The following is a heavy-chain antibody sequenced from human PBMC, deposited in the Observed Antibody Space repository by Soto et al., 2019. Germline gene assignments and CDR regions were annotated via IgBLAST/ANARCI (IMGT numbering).Heavy chain of an antibody. D-gene: IGHD2-21*02. CDR1: GYTFTNYY. Sequence: QAQLVQSGAEVKKPGASVKVSCKASGYTFTNYYIHWVRQAPGQGLEWMGWINPNSGGTKYAQKFQGRVTMTRDTFISTAYMDLTRLRSDDTAVYYCARQLAYCGGDCYTEPIDYWGQGTLVTVSS. J-gene: IGHJ4*02. CDR2: INPNSGGT. V-gene: IGHV1-2*02. CDR3: ARQLAYCGGDCYTEPIDY.